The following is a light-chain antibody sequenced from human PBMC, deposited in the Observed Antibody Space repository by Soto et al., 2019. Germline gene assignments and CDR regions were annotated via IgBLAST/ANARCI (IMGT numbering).Light chain of an antibody. Sequence: IQMTQSPSSLSASVGDRVTITCRASQSISTYVNWYQQKAGKVPRLLIYGASSLQSGVPSRFSGSGSGTDFTRTISSLQPEDFATYYWQQSYSSPIAFGQGTRMEI. V-gene: IGKV1-39*01. CDR1: QSISTY. CDR3: QQSYSSPIA. CDR2: GAS. J-gene: IGKJ5*01.